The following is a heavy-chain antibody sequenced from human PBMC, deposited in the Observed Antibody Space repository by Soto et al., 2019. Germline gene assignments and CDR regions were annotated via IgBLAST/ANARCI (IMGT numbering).Heavy chain of an antibody. V-gene: IGHV3-30*18. D-gene: IGHD5-18*01. CDR1: GFTFSSYG. Sequence: QVQLVESGGGVVQPGRSLRLSCAASGFTFSSYGMHWVRQAPGKGLEWVAVISYDGSNKYYADSVKGRFTISRDNSKNTLYLQMNSLRAEDTAVYYCAKEYSYGYLYGMDVWGQGTTVTVSS. J-gene: IGHJ6*02. CDR3: AKEYSYGYLYGMDV. CDR2: ISYDGSNK.